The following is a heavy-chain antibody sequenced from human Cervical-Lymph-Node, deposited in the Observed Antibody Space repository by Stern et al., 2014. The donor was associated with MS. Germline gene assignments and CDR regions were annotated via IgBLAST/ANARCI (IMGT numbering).Heavy chain of an antibody. D-gene: IGHD2-21*02. CDR2: ISYEGGNE. CDR1: GFTFRAYA. V-gene: IGHV3-30*01. CDR3: ARQMTHGPCDL. Sequence: VQLVQSGGGVVQPGTSLSLSCAPSGFTFRAYALHWVRQAPGQGLQWMAVISYEGGNEYYADSVKGRFTIAGDKSKNTLYLQMNSLRLEDTAVFYCARQMTHGPCDLWGRGTLVTVSS. J-gene: IGHJ2*01.